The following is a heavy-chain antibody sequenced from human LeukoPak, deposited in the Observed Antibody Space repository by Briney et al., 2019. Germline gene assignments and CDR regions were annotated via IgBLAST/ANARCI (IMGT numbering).Heavy chain of an antibody. V-gene: IGHV1-8*02. CDR1: GYTFTGYY. CDR2: MNPNSGNT. D-gene: IGHD1-26*01. Sequence: ASVKVSCKASGYTFTGYYMHWVRQAPGQGLEWMGWMNPNSGNTGYAQKFQGRVTMTRNTSISTAYMELSSLRSEDTAVYYCASGGSYYGWFDPWGQGTLVTVSS. J-gene: IGHJ5*02. CDR3: ASGGSYYGWFDP.